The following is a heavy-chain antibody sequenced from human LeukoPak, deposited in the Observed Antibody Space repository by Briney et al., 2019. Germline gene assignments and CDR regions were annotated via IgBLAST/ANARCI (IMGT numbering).Heavy chain of an antibody. Sequence: GASVKVSCKASGGTFSSYAISWVRQAPGQGLEWMGRIIPILGIANYAQKFQGRVTITADKSTSTAYMELSSLRSEDTAVYYCARVSCSTSCYAGYFQHWGQGTLVTVSS. D-gene: IGHD2-2*01. J-gene: IGHJ1*01. CDR1: GGTFSSYA. V-gene: IGHV1-69*04. CDR3: ARVSCSTSCYAGYFQH. CDR2: IIPILGIA.